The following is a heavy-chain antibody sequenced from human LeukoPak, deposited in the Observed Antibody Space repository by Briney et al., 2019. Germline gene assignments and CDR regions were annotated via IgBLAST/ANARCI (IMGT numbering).Heavy chain of an antibody. D-gene: IGHD3-3*01. V-gene: IGHV3-30*02. Sequence: GGSLRLSCAASGFTFNNYAMHWVRQAPGKGLEWVAFIRFGGTSEFYADSVKARFTISRDNSQNTVSLQLNNLRIEDTALYYCAKTSLSDPSGHYYYMDVWGKGTTVTVSS. CDR3: AKTSLSDPSGHYYYMDV. CDR2: IRFGGTSE. J-gene: IGHJ6*03. CDR1: GFTFNNYA.